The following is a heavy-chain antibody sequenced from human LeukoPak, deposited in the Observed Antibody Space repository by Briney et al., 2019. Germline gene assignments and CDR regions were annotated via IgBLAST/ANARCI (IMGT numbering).Heavy chain of an antibody. CDR2: INHSGST. CDR3: ARASDYVDY. J-gene: IGHJ4*02. Sequence: SETLSLTCAVYGGSFSGYYWSWIRQPPGKGLEWIGEINHSGSTNYNPSLKSRVTISVDTSKNQFSLKLSSVTAADTAVYYCARASDYVDYWGQGTLGTVSS. V-gene: IGHV4-34*01. CDR1: GGSFSGYY.